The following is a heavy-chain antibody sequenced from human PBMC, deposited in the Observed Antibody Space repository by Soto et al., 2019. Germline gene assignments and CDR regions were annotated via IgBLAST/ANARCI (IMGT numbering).Heavy chain of an antibody. J-gene: IGHJ6*02. V-gene: IGHV1-69*01. CDR3: ASLNNWSSGDGRIDV. Sequence: QAQLEQSGGEVKKPGSSVKVSCKASRVAFSKFIVTWVRQAPGLGLEWVGGIIPIFGTANYAQKFQGRVTITADESTSTSYMEVNNLRSEDTALYYCASLNNWSSGDGRIDVWGRGTAVSVSS. D-gene: IGHD1-20*01. CDR2: IIPIFGTA. CDR1: RVAFSKFI.